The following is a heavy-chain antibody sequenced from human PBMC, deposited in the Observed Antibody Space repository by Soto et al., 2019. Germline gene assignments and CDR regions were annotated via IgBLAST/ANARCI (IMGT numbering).Heavy chain of an antibody. CDR1: GFTFSNAW. CDR2: VKSKTDGGTI. V-gene: IGHV3-15*01. CDR3: IVTYGGSSMRFDY. D-gene: IGHD5-12*01. Sequence: EVQLVESGGGLVKPGGSLRLSCAASGFTFSNAWMTWVRQDPGKGLEWVGRVKSKTDGGTIDYAAPVKDRFTISRDDSKNTLYLQMNSLKTEDTAVYYCIVTYGGSSMRFDYWGQGTLVTVSS. J-gene: IGHJ4*02.